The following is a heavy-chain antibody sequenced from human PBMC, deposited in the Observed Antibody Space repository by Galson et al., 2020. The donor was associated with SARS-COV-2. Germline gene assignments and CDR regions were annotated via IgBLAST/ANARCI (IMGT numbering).Heavy chain of an antibody. J-gene: IGHJ3*02. D-gene: IGHD1-26*01. V-gene: IGHV3-30*01. CDR3: ARVQSGSYWAAFDI. CDR2: ISYDGSNK. CDR1: GFTFSSYA. Sequence: SCAASGFTFSSYAMHWVRQAPGKGLEWVAVISYDGSNKYYADSVKGRFTISRDNSKNTLYLQMNSLRAEDTAVYYCARVQSGSYWAAFDIWGQGTMVTVSS.